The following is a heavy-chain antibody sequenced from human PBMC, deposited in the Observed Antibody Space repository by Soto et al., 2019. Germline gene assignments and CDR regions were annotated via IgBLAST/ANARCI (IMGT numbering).Heavy chain of an antibody. Sequence: QVHLVQSGAEVKKPGASVKVSCKGSGYAFTTYGITWVRQAPGQGLEWMGWISAHNGNTNYAQKLQGRVTVTRDTSTSTAYMELRSLRSDDTAVDDWARGRYGDYWGQGALVTGSS. J-gene: IGHJ4*02. D-gene: IGHD1-1*01. CDR3: ARGRYGDY. CDR2: ISAHNGNT. V-gene: IGHV1-18*01. CDR1: GYAFTTYG.